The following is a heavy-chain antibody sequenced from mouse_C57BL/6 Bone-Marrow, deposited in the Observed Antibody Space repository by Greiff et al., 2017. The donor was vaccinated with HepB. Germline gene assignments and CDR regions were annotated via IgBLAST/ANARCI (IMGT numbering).Heavy chain of an antibody. CDR1: GFTFSSYA. Sequence: EVHLVESGGGLVKPGGSLKLSCAASGFTFSSYAMSWVRQTPEKRLEWVATISDGGSYTYYPDNVKGRFTISRDNAKNNLYLQMSHLKSEDTAMYDCARYYDYDWAWFAYWGQGTLVTVSA. J-gene: IGHJ3*01. D-gene: IGHD2-4*01. V-gene: IGHV5-4*01. CDR3: ARYYDYDWAWFAY. CDR2: ISDGGSYT.